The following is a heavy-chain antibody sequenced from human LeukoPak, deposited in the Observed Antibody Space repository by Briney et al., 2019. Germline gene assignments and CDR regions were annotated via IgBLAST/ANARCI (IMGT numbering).Heavy chain of an antibody. CDR1: GYTFTGFY. CDR2: INPNSGGT. J-gene: IGHJ5*02. D-gene: IGHD2-2*01. CDR3: ARGFPCCSSTSCYPAFDP. V-gene: IGHV1-2*02. Sequence: ASVKVSCKASGYTFTGFYTHWVRQAPGQGLEWMGWINPNSGGTNYAQKFQGRVTMTRDTSISTAYMELSRLRSDDTAVYYCARGFPCCSSTSCYPAFDPWGQGTLVTVSS.